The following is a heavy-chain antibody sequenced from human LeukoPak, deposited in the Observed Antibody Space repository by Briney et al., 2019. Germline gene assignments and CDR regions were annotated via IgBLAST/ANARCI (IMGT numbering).Heavy chain of an antibody. J-gene: IGHJ3*02. CDR1: GGSISSYY. Sequence: SETLSLTCTVSGGSISSYYWSWIRQPPGKGLEWIGYIYYSGSTNYNPPLKSRVTISVDTSKNQFSLKLSSVTAADTAVYYCARSVREMMDAFDIWGQGTMVTVSS. D-gene: IGHD3-16*01. V-gene: IGHV4-59*01. CDR2: IYYSGST. CDR3: ARSVREMMDAFDI.